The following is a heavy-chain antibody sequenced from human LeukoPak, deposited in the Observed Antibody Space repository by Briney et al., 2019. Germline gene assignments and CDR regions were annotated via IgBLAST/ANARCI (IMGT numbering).Heavy chain of an antibody. D-gene: IGHD4-23*01. CDR2: INPNNGDT. Sequence: GASVKVSCKASGYTFTSYDINWMRQAPGQGLDWMGWINPNNGDTTYAQNFQGRVTLTRDTSITIAYMELRRLTSDDTAVYYCARVGVFGGNSGAFDFWGQGTVITVSS. J-gene: IGHJ3*01. CDR3: ARVGVFGGNSGAFDF. V-gene: IGHV1-2*02. CDR1: GYTFTSYD.